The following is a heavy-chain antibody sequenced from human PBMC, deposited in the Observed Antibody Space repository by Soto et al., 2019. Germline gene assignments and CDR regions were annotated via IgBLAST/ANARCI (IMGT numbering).Heavy chain of an antibody. CDR3: ARQMGTWVDTASDF. Sequence: PGVTLRLSCAAPDFRSTHHAMTWVRLPPGKGLQWVAALSHDGGNIYYRDSVRGRFTISRGNSKNTLYLQMHSLKAEDTAVYFCARQMGTWVDTASDFWGQGSKGGVAS. D-gene: IGHD2-21*02. J-gene: IGHJ6*02. CDR1: DFRSTHHA. V-gene: IGHV3-23*01. CDR2: LSHDGGNI.